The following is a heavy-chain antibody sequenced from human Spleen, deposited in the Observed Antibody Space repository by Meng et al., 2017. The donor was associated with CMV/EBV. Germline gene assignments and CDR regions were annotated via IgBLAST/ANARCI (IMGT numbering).Heavy chain of an antibody. CDR2: ISYSGNT. CDR1: DESFSCYY. J-gene: IGHJ6*02. CDR3: ARVKLLAYYYYGMDV. D-gene: IGHD1-7*01. V-gene: IGHV4-30-4*01. Sequence: SETLSLTCAVYDESFSCYYWRWVRQPPGKGLEWIGNISYSGNTYYNPSLESPLTISVDTSKNQFSLRLSSVTATDTAVYYCARVKLLAYYYYGMDVWGQGTTVTVSS.